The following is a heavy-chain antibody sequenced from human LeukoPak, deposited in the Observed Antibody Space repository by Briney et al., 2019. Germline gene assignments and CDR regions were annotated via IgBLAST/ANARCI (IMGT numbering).Heavy chain of an antibody. V-gene: IGHV4-30-4*08. J-gene: IGHJ4*02. CDR3: ARVYYYGSGSYTLFDY. D-gene: IGHD3-10*01. CDR1: GGSISSDEYY. CDR2: IYYSGST. Sequence: PSQTLSLTCTVSGGSISSDEYYWSWIRQPLGKGLEWIGYIYYSGSTYYNPSLKSRVTISVDTSKNQFSLKLSSVTAADAAVYYCARVYYYGSGSYTLFDYWGQGTLVTVSS.